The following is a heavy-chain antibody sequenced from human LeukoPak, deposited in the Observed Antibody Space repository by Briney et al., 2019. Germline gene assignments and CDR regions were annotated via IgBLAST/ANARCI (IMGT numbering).Heavy chain of an antibody. CDR1: GGSMNTISYY. D-gene: IGHD3-16*01. CDR2: VYSRGSI. V-gene: IGHV4-39*07. J-gene: IGHJ3*02. Sequence: SETLSLTCTVSGGSMNTISYYWVWIRQAPEKGLEWIGCVYSRGSIYSNPSLRSRVTISLDTSKNQFSLNLSSVTVADTAVYYCARDRLSLGAFDIWGPGTTVIVSS. CDR3: ARDRLSLGAFDI.